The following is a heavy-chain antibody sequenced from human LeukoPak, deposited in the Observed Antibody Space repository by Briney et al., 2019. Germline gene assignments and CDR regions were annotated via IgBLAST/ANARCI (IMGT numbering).Heavy chain of an antibody. Sequence: ASVKVSCKASGYTFTDYYMHWVRQAPGQGLEWMGWISAYNGNTKYAQKLQGRVTMTTDTSTSTAHMELRSLRTDDTAVYYCTRGPEWFGVNVDYWGQGTLVTVSS. CDR2: ISAYNGNT. CDR1: GYTFTDYY. D-gene: IGHD3-10*01. CDR3: TRGPEWFGVNVDY. J-gene: IGHJ4*02. V-gene: IGHV1-18*04.